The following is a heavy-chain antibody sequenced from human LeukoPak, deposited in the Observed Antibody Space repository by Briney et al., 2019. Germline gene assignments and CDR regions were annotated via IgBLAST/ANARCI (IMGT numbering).Heavy chain of an antibody. Sequence: ASVKVSCKASGYTFTSYDINWVRQATGQGLEWMGWMNPNSGNTGYAQKFQGRVTMTRNTSISTAYMELSSLRSEDTAVYYCAGGAHVVVPAAMNYWGQGTLVTVSS. V-gene: IGHV1-8*01. J-gene: IGHJ4*02. D-gene: IGHD2-2*01. CDR1: GYTFTSYD. CDR3: AGGAHVVVPAAMNY. CDR2: MNPNSGNT.